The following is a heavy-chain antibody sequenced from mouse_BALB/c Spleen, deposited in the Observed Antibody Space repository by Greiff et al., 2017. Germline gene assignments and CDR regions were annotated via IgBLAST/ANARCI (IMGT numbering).Heavy chain of an antibody. Sequence: QVQLQQPGAELVMPGASVKMSCKASGYTFTDYWMHWVKQRPGQGLEWIGAIDTSDSYTSYNQKFKGKATLTVDESSSTAYMQLSSLTSEDSAVYYCAAKTYGNPHFEYWGQGTTLTVSS. D-gene: IGHD2-10*02. CDR3: AAKTYGNPHFEY. V-gene: IGHV1-69*01. CDR1: GYTFTDYW. J-gene: IGHJ2*01. CDR2: IDTSDSYT.